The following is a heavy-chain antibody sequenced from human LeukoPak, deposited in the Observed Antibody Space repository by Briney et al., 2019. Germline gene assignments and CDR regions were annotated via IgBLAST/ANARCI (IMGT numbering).Heavy chain of an antibody. J-gene: IGHJ4*02. Sequence: GGSLRLSCAASGFTFSSYGMSWVRQAPGKGLEWVSAISGSGGSRYYADSVKGRFTISRDNSKTPLYLQMNSLRAEDTAVYYCAKVHRGRYFGSGMVPFDYWGQGTLVTVSS. CDR2: ISGSGGSR. CDR3: AKVHRGRYFGSGMVPFDY. D-gene: IGHD3-10*01. CDR1: GFTFSSYG. V-gene: IGHV3-23*01.